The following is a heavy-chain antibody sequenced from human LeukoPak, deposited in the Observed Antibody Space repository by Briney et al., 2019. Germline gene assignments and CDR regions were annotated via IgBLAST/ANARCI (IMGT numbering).Heavy chain of an antibody. CDR2: INSDGGST. CDR3: ARVLTYYDFWSGPEDYYYGMDV. CDR1: GFTFSSYL. D-gene: IGHD3-3*01. J-gene: IGHJ6*02. V-gene: IGHV3-74*01. Sequence: GGALRLSCSASGFTFSSYLMHWGRQAPGKGVVWGSRINSDGGSTSYADSVKGRFTISRDNAKNTLYLQMNSLRAEDTAVYYCARVLTYYDFWSGPEDYYYGMDVWGQGTTVTVSS.